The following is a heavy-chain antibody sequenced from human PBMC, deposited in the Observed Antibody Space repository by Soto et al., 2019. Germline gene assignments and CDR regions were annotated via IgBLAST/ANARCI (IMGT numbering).Heavy chain of an antibody. V-gene: IGHV4-61*01. J-gene: IGHJ5*02. CDR1: GDSVTNSNYY. CDR3: ARDRKFCRDGTGWVNWFDP. D-gene: IGHD2-15*01. CDR2: IYYTGST. Sequence: PSETLSLTCTVSGDSVTNSNYYWSWIRQPPGKGLEWIGYIYYTGSTNYNPSLKSRVTISVDTSKNQFSLRLSSMTAADTAVYYCARDRKFCRDGTGWVNWFDPWGQGTLVTVSS.